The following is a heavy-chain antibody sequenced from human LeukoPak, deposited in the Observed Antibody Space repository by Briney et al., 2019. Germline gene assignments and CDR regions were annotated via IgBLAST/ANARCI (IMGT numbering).Heavy chain of an antibody. Sequence: PSETLSLTCTVSGGSISTYYWRWIRQSPGKGLEWIGSIYYSGSTNYNPSLKSRVTISVDTSKNQFSLELSSVTAADTAVYYCAVNLTKHTFDIWGQGTMVTVSS. CDR3: AVNLTKHTFDI. CDR2: IYYSGST. V-gene: IGHV4-59*08. J-gene: IGHJ3*02. CDR1: GGSISTYY. D-gene: IGHD1-1*01.